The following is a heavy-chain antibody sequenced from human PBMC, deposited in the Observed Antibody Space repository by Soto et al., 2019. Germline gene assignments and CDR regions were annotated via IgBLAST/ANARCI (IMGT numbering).Heavy chain of an antibody. D-gene: IGHD3-16*02. CDR3: ARHGVSSRTYYYYGMDV. V-gene: IGHV4-39*01. J-gene: IGHJ6*02. CDR1: GGSISSSSYY. CDR2: IYYSGST. Sequence: LSLTCTVSGGSISSSSYYWGWIRQPPGKGLEWIGSIYYSGSTYYNPSLKSRVTISVDTSKNQFSLKLSSVTAADTAVYYCARHGVSSRTYYYYGMDVWGQGTTVTVSS.